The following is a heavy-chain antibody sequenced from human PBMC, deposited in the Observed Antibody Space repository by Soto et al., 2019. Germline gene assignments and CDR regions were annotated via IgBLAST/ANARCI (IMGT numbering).Heavy chain of an antibody. CDR1: GFTFSSYA. CDR3: ARRGRGSDYDY. V-gene: IGHV3-23*01. Sequence: EVQLLESGGGLVQPGGSLRLSCAASGFTFSSYAMRWVRQAPAKGLEWVSAISGSGGSTYYADSVKGRFPISRDNSKNTLYLQMTSLRAEDTAVYYCARRGRGSDYDYWGQGTLVTVSS. J-gene: IGHJ4*02. CDR2: ISGSGGST. D-gene: IGHD1-26*01.